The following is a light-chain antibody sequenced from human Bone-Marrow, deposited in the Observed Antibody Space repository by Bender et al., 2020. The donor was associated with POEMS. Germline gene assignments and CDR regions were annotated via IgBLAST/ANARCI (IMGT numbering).Light chain of an antibody. CDR1: SSDVGNYNL. Sequence: QSVLTQPPSVSGAPGQRVTISCTGTSSDVGNYNLVSWYQQHPGKAPKLLIYEDAKRPSGVSNRFSGSKSGNTASLTISGLQAEDEADYYCCSYAPSSTSIWVFGGGTKLTVL. CDR2: EDA. V-gene: IGLV2-23*01. J-gene: IGLJ3*02. CDR3: CSYAPSSTSIWV.